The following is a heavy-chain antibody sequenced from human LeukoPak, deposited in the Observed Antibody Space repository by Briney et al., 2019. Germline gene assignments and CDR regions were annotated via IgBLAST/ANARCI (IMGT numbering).Heavy chain of an antibody. CDR3: AKDRDYSGSYGYFDY. V-gene: IGHV3-23*01. J-gene: IGHJ4*02. CDR1: GFTFSSYA. Sequence: GGSLRLSCAASGFTFSSYAMSWVRQAPGKGLEWVSAISGSGGSTYYADSVKGRFTISRDNSKNTLYLKMNSLRAEDTAVYYCAKDRDYSGSYGYFDYWGQGTLVTVSS. CDR2: ISGSGGST. D-gene: IGHD1-26*01.